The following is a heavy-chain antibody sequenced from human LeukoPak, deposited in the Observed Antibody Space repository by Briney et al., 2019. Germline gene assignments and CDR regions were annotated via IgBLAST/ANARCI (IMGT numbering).Heavy chain of an antibody. J-gene: IGHJ3*02. Sequence: PSETLSLTCAVYGGSFSGYYWSWIRQPPGKGLEWIGEINHSRSTNYNPSLKSRVTISVDTSKNQFSLKLRSVTAADTAVYYCAREAYNWNVDAFDIWGQGTMVTVSS. CDR1: GGSFSGYY. V-gene: IGHV4-34*01. CDR2: INHSRST. CDR3: AREAYNWNVDAFDI. D-gene: IGHD1-20*01.